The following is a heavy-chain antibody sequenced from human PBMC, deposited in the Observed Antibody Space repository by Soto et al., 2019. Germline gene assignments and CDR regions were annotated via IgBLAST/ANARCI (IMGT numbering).Heavy chain of an antibody. CDR1: GFTFSSYW. J-gene: IGHJ1*01. CDR3: ARLPNKSPQN. Sequence: EVQLVESGGGLVQPGGSLRLSCVASGFTFSSYWMHWVRQAPGKGLVWVSSISNNGSSTSYADPVKGRFTISRDNDKNTLYLQMTSLRAEDTGVYYCARLPNKSPQNWGQGTLVIVSP. CDR2: ISNNGSST. V-gene: IGHV3-74*01.